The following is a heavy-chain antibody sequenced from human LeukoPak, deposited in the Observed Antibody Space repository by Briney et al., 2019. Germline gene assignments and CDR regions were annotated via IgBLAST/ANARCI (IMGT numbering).Heavy chain of an antibody. CDR2: ISYDGSNK. Sequence: GRSLRLSCAASGFTFSSYAMHWVRQAPGKGLEWVAVISYDGSNKYYADSVKGRFTISRDNSKNTLYLQMNSLRAEDTAVYYCARDLGDITMVRGVKITDYWGQGTLVTVSP. J-gene: IGHJ4*02. D-gene: IGHD3-10*01. CDR1: GFTFSSYA. V-gene: IGHV3-30-3*01. CDR3: ARDLGDITMVRGVKITDY.